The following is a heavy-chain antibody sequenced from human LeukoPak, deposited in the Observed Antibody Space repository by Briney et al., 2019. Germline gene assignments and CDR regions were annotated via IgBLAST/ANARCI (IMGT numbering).Heavy chain of an antibody. CDR3: TTDLGWQWSFDH. CDR2: IKSKTDGGTT. CDR1: GFTFSNAW. J-gene: IGHJ4*02. D-gene: IGHD6-19*01. Sequence: SGGSLRLSCAASGFTFSNAWMSWVRQAPGKGLEWVGRIKSKTDGGTTDYAAPVKGRFTISRDDSKNTLYLQMNSLKTEDTAVYYCTTDLGWQWSFDHWGQGTLVTVSS. V-gene: IGHV3-15*01.